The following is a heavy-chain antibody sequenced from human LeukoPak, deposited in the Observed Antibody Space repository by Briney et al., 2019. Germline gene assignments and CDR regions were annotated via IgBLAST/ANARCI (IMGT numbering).Heavy chain of an antibody. CDR1: GFTFSSYT. V-gene: IGHV3-23*01. CDR2: ISDSGGSR. J-gene: IGHJ6*03. Sequence: GGSLRLSCAASGFTFSSYTMSWVRQAPGKGLEWVSVISDSGGSRYYADSVKGRFTISRDNSKNTLYLQMNSLRAEDTAVYYCAKKYQGVAGTQLSMDVWGKGTTVTVSS. D-gene: IGHD6-13*01. CDR3: AKKYQGVAGTQLSMDV.